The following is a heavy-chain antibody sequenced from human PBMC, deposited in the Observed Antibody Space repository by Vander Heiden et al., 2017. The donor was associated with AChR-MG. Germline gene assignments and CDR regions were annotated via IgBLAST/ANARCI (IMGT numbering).Heavy chain of an antibody. Sequence: EVQLVESGGGLLKPGGSLRLSCAASGFTFRSYSMNWVRQAPGKGLEWVSSISSSSSYIYYADSVKGRFTISRDNAKNSLYLQMNSLRAEDTAVYYCARDEILTGYHVYWGQGTLVTVSS. V-gene: IGHV3-21*01. CDR3: ARDEILTGYHVY. D-gene: IGHD3-9*01. CDR1: GFTFRSYS. CDR2: ISSSSSYI. J-gene: IGHJ4*02.